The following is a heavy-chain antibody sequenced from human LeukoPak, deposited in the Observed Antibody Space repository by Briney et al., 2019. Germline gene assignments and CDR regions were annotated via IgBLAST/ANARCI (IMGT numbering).Heavy chain of an antibody. CDR3: ARHVYGIYYYYYYMDV. D-gene: IGHD5/OR15-5a*01. CDR1: GGSISSNNYY. J-gene: IGHJ6*03. Sequence: SETLSLTCTVSGGSISSNNYYWGWIRQPPGKGLEWIGSIYYGGSTYYNPSLKSRVTMSVDTSKNQFSLKLSSVTAADTAVYYCARHVYGIYYYYYYMDVWGKGTTVTVSS. V-gene: IGHV4-39*01. CDR2: IYYGGST.